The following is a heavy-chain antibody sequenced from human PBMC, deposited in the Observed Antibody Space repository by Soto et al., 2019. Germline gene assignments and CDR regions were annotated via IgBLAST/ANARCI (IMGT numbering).Heavy chain of an antibody. CDR1: GGSISSYY. V-gene: IGHV4-59*01. CDR2: IYYSGST. Sequence: SETLSLTCTVSGGSISSYYWSWIRQPPGKGLEWIGYIYYSGSTNYNPSLKSRVTISVDTSKNQFSLKLSSVTAADTAVYYCARGLIAAAGSWFDPWGQGTLVTVSS. D-gene: IGHD6-13*01. J-gene: IGHJ5*02. CDR3: ARGLIAAAGSWFDP.